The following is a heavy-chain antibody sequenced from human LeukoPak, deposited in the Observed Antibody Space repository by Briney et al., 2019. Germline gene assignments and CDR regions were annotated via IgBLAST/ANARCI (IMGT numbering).Heavy chain of an antibody. CDR3: TTEAYYYDSGAIKYFDY. V-gene: IGHV3-15*01. Sequence: GGSLRLSCAASGFTFSNAWMSWVRQAPGKGLEWVGRIKSKTDGGATHYAAPVKGRFTISRDDSKNTLYLQMNSLKTEDTAVYYCTTEAYYYDSGAIKYFDYWGQGTLVTVSA. D-gene: IGHD3-22*01. J-gene: IGHJ4*02. CDR2: IKSKTDGGAT. CDR1: GFTFSNAW.